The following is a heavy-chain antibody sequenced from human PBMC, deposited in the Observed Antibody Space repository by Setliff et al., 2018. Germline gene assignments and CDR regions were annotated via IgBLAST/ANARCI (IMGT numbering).Heavy chain of an antibody. Sequence: ASVKVSCKASGYTFTSYGISWLRQAPGQGLEWMGWISANNGYMVFAQNLQGRIIMTTDTSTSTAYMELKSLRPDDTAVYYCAREGVDTRSSTDYRYYMDLWGKGTTVTVSS. CDR2: ISANNGYM. V-gene: IGHV1-18*01. D-gene: IGHD5-18*01. J-gene: IGHJ6*03. CDR3: AREGVDTRSSTDYRYYMDL. CDR1: GYTFTSYG.